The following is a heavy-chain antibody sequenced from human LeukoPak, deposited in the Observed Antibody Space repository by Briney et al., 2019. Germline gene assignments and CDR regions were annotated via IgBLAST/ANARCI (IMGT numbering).Heavy chain of an antibody. CDR3: ARDSSSSLFDY. Sequence: GRSLRLSCAASGFTFSSYGMHWVRQSPGKGLEWVAVTSHDGSNEYYADSVKGRFTISRDNSKHTLYLQMNSLRAEDTAVYYCARDSSSSLFDYWGQGTLVTVSS. V-gene: IGHV3-30*03. CDR1: GFTFSSYG. CDR2: TSHDGSNE. D-gene: IGHD6-6*01. J-gene: IGHJ4*02.